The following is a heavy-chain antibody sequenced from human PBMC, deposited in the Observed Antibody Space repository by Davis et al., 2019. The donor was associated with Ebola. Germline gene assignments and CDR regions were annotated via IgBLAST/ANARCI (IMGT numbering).Heavy chain of an antibody. CDR1: GGSISSSSYY. D-gene: IGHD1-1*01. Sequence: MPSETLSLTCTVSGGSISSSSYYWGWIRQPPGKGLEWIGSIYYSGSTNYNPSLNSRVTISVDTSKKQFSLNLRSVTAADTALYYCARTYADNWNGAFDYWGQGTLVTVSS. J-gene: IGHJ4*02. CDR2: IYYSGST. V-gene: IGHV4-39*07. CDR3: ARTYADNWNGAFDY.